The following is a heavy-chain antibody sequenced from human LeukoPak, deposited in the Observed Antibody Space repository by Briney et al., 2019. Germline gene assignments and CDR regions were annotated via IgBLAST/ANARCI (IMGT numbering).Heavy chain of an antibody. CDR1: GFTFINAW. CDR3: TTVHYDILPGYYEAYFDV. Sequence: TPGGCLRLAWAASGFTFINAWMSWASQARGKGLEWVGRIIRKTDGGTRDYAGAVKGRFSISRDDTKNMLYLLINSLKTEDTAVYYCTTVHYDILPGYYEAYFDVWGQGTLVTVSS. CDR2: IIRKTDGGTR. D-gene: IGHD3-9*01. V-gene: IGHV3-15*01. J-gene: IGHJ4*02.